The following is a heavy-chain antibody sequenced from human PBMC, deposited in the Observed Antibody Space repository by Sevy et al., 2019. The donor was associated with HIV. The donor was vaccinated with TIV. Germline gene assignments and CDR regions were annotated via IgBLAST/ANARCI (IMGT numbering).Heavy chain of an antibody. CDR2: IYYSGST. CDR3: ARRRRIMITFGGVIAPFDY. J-gene: IGHJ4*02. CDR1: GGSISSSSYY. V-gene: IGHV4-39*01. D-gene: IGHD3-16*02. Sequence: SETLSLTCTVSGGSISSSSYYWGWIRQPPGKGLEWIGSIYYSGSTYYHPSLKSRVTISVDTSKNQFSLKLSSVAAADTAVYYCARRRRIMITFGGVIAPFDYWGQGTLVTVS.